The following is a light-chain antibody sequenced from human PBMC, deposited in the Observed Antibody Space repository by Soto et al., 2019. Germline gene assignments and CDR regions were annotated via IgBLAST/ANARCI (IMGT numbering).Light chain of an antibody. V-gene: IGKV3-20*01. CDR1: QRGGASY. J-gene: IGKJ1*01. Sequence: DIVLTPSPDTLPWFPGERASLSCRVSQRGGASYLAWYQQKPGQAPRLLIYGASSRATGIPDRFTGSGSGTDFTLTISRLEPEDFAVYYCQQYGGSPRTFGQGTKVDIK. CDR2: GAS. CDR3: QQYGGSPRT.